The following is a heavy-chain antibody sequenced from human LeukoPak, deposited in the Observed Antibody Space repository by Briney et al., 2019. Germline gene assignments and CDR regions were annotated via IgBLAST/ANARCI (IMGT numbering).Heavy chain of an antibody. CDR2: IIPIFGTA. D-gene: IGHD5-24*01. Sequence: AASVKVSCKASGGTFSSYAISWVRQAPGQGLEWMGRIIPIFGTANYAQKFQGRVTITTDESTSTAYMELSSLRSEDTAVYYCAGDSVEMATIMGYWGQGTLVTVSS. J-gene: IGHJ4*02. V-gene: IGHV1-69*05. CDR1: GGTFSSYA. CDR3: AGDSVEMATIMGY.